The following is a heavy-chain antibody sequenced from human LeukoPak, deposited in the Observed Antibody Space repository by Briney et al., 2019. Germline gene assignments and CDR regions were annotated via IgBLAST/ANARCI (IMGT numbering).Heavy chain of an antibody. CDR2: ISSSSSTI. CDR3: ARDRGWELHFDY. V-gene: IGHV3-11*04. D-gene: IGHD1-26*01. CDR1: GGSISSDY. Sequence: LSLTCTVSGGSISSDYYYWGWIRQPPGKGLEWVSYISSSSSTIYYADSVKGRFTISRDNAKNSLYLQMNSLRAEDTAVYYCARDRGWELHFDYWGQGTLVTVSS. J-gene: IGHJ4*02.